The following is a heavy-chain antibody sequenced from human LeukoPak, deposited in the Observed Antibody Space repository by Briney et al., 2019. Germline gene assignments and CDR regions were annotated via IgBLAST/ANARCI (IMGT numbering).Heavy chain of an antibody. V-gene: IGHV3-23*01. CDR3: AKPRDSIVGTTTPTRLATLDI. CDR2: ISTGGGST. D-gene: IGHD1-26*01. CDR1: GFTFSSNA. Sequence: GGSLSLSCAASGFTFSSNAMSWVRQAPGKGLEWVSAISTGGGSTYYADSVQGRFTISRDNPNNTLYLQMNNLRAEDTAVYYCAKPRDSIVGTTTPTRLATLDIWGQGTMVTVSS. J-gene: IGHJ3*02.